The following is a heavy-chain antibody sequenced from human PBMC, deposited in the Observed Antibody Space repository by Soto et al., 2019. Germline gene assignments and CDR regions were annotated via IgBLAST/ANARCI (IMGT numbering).Heavy chain of an antibody. CDR1: GFTFSSYA. V-gene: IGHV3-30-3*01. J-gene: IGHJ4*02. CDR3: ARPPHGLGYCSGGSCYLLYFDY. Sequence: GGSLRLSCAASGFTFSSYAMHWVRQAPGKGLEWVAVISYDGSNKYYADSVKGRFTISRDNSKNTLYLQMNSLRAEDTAVYYCARPPHGLGYCSGGSCYLLYFDYWGQGTLVTVSS. CDR2: ISYDGSNK. D-gene: IGHD2-15*01.